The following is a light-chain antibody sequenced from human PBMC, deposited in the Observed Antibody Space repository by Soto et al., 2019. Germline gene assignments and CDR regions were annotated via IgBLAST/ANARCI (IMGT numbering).Light chain of an antibody. CDR1: SSNIGAGYD. CDR2: GNS. J-gene: IGLJ2*01. CDR3: QSYDSSLRGVV. V-gene: IGLV1-40*01. Sequence: QSVLTQPPSLSGAPGQRGTISCTGSSSNIGAGYDVHWYQQLPGTAPKLLIYGNSNRPSGVPDRFAGSKSGTSASLAITGLQAEDEADYYCQSYDSSLRGVVFGGGTQLTVL.